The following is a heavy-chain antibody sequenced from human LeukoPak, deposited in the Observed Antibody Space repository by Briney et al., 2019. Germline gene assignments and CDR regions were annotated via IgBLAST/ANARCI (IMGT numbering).Heavy chain of an antibody. CDR2: INPNSGGT. D-gene: IGHD4-17*01. Sequence: ASVKVSCKASGYTFTGYYMHWVRQAPGQGLEWMGWINPNSGGTNYAQKFQGRVTMTRDTSISTAYMELSRLRSDDTAVYYCARGYYGDYHAFDIWGQGTMVTASS. CDR3: ARGYYGDYHAFDI. J-gene: IGHJ3*02. V-gene: IGHV1-2*02. CDR1: GYTFTGYY.